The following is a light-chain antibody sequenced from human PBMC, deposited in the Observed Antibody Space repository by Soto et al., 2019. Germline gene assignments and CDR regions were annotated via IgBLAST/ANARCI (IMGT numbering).Light chain of an antibody. Sequence: QSVLTQPPSASETPGQRVTISCSGSRSNVGSNAVNWYQHLPGTAPKLLLHSNDQRPSGVPARISGSKSDTSASLAISGLQSEDEADYYCASWDDSLNGWVFGGGTKVTVL. CDR1: RSNVGSNA. V-gene: IGLV1-44*01. CDR3: ASWDDSLNGWV. CDR2: SND. J-gene: IGLJ2*01.